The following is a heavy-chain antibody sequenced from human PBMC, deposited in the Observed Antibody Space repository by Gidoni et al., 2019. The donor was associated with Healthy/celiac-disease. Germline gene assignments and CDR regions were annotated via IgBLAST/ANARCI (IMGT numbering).Heavy chain of an antibody. V-gene: IGHV4-34*01. CDR3: ASPSIRYSSGWYGF. CDR1: GGSSSGYY. J-gene: IGHJ4*02. CDR2: INHSGST. D-gene: IGHD6-19*01. Sequence: QVQLQQWAAGLLKPSATLSLTCAVYGGSSSGYYWSWIRQPPGKGLEWIGEINHSGSTNYNPSLKSRVTISVDTSKNQFSLKLSSVTAADTAVYYCASPSIRYSSGWYGFWGQGTLVTVSS.